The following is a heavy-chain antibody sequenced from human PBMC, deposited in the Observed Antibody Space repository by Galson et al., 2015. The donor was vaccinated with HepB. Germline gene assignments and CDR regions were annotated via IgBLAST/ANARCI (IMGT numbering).Heavy chain of an antibody. CDR2: ISSSSSTI. CDR1: GFTFSSYS. J-gene: IGHJ3*02. Sequence: SLRLSCAASGFTFSSYSMNWVRQAPGKGLEWVSYISSSSSTIYYADSVKGRFTISRDNAKNSLYLQMNSLRAEDTAVYYCASGLGLDAFDIWGQGTMVTVSS. CDR3: ASGLGLDAFDI. D-gene: IGHD6-19*01. V-gene: IGHV3-48*01.